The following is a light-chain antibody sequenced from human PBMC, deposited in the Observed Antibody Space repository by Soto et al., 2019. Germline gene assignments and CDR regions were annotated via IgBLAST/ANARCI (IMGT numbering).Light chain of an antibody. CDR3: QQFGTSSLVT. Sequence: EIVLTQSPGTLSVSPGERATLSCRASQSLSSSYLAWYQQKPGQAPRLLISGVSSRATGIPDRFSGSGSGTDFILTISRVEPEDFAVYYCQQFGTSSLVTFGPGTKVDI. CDR1: QSLSSSY. J-gene: IGKJ3*01. V-gene: IGKV3-20*01. CDR2: GVS.